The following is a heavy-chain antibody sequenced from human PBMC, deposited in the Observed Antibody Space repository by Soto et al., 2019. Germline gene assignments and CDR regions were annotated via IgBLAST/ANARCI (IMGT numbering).Heavy chain of an antibody. CDR2: MNPNSGNT. D-gene: IGHD4-17*01. CDR1: GYTFTSYD. CDR3: ARGVKYGAYSRWFDP. V-gene: IGHV1-8*01. Sequence: QVQLVQSGAEVKKPGASVKVSCKASGYTFTSYDINWVRQATGQGLKYLGWMNPNSGNTGYVRKFQGRVTMTRDTSISTAYMELSSLRSEDTAVYFCARGVKYGAYSRWFDPWGQGTLVTVSS. J-gene: IGHJ5*02.